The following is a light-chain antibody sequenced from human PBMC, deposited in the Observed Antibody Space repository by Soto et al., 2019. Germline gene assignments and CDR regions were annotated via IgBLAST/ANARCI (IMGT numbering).Light chain of an antibody. J-gene: IGLJ3*02. CDR1: SNDVGAFNY. CDR3: DSYTTTSARV. Sequence: QSALTQPASVSGSPGQSITISCTGTSNDVGAFNYVSWYQQHPGKAPKVIIYEVINRPSGVSNRFSRSKSGNTASLTISGLQAEDEADYYCDSYTTTSARVFGGGTKVTVL. CDR2: EVI. V-gene: IGLV2-14*01.